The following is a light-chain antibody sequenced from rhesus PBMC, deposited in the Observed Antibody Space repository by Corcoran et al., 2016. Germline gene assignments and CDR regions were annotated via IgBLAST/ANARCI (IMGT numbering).Light chain of an antibody. CDR3: QYGYGMYS. J-gene: IGKJ2*01. CDR2: AAS. Sequence: DIQMTQSPSSLSASVGDRVTITCQASQDISNNLAWYQQKPGKVPKLLIYAASTLQSGVPSRFSGSGSGTDLTLTISSLQPEDCATYDGQYGYGMYSFGQGTKVEIK. CDR1: QDISNN. V-gene: IGKV1S17*01.